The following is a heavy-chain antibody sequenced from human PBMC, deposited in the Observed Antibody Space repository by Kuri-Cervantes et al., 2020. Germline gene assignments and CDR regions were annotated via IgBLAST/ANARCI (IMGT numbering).Heavy chain of an antibody. CDR3: ARGPEGYNSRFFDY. D-gene: IGHD5-24*01. V-gene: IGHV1-69*05. CDR2: IIPIFGTA. J-gene: IGHJ4*02. Sequence: SVKVSCKASGGTFSSYAISWVRQAPGQGLEWMGGIIPIFGTANYAQKFQGRVTMTRDTSTSTVYMELSSLRSEDTAVYYCARGPEGYNSRFFDYWGQGTLVTVSS. CDR1: GGTFSSYA.